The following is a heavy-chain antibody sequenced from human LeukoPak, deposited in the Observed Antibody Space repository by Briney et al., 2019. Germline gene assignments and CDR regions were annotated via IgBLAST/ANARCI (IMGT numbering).Heavy chain of an antibody. CDR1: GGTFSSYT. CDR3: ARKVLGEWLLGEAFDI. Sequence: SVKVSCKASGGTFSSYTISWVRQAPGQGLEWMGRIVPILGIANYAQKFQGRVTITADKSTSTAYMELSSLRSEDTAVYYCARKVLGEWLLGEAFDIWGQGTMVTVSS. J-gene: IGHJ3*02. D-gene: IGHD3-3*01. V-gene: IGHV1-69*02. CDR2: IVPILGIA.